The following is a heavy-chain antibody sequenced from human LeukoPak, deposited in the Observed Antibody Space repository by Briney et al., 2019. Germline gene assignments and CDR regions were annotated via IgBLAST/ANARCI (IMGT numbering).Heavy chain of an antibody. Sequence: ASVKVSCKASGYTFTSYGISWVRQAPGQGLEWMGWISAYNGNTNYAQKLQGRVTMTTDTSTSTAYMELRSLRSDDTAVYYCAGVRSTRWVRNYYYYYMDVWGKGTTVTVSS. CDR3: AGVRSTRWVRNYYYYYMDV. D-gene: IGHD4-23*01. J-gene: IGHJ6*03. CDR2: ISAYNGNT. V-gene: IGHV1-18*01. CDR1: GYTFTSYG.